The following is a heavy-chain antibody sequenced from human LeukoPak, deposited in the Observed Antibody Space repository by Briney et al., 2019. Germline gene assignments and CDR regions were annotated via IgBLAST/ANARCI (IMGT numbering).Heavy chain of an antibody. V-gene: IGHV3-30*02. Sequence: TGGSLRLSCAASGFTFSNYAMNWVRQAPGKGLEWVALIRFDGNNKYYADSVKGRFTISRDNSKNTLYLQMNSLRAEDTAVYSCAKDVSSEVGALDYWGQGTLVTVSS. J-gene: IGHJ4*02. CDR2: IRFDGNNK. CDR3: AKDVSSEVGALDY. D-gene: IGHD1-26*01. CDR1: GFTFSNYA.